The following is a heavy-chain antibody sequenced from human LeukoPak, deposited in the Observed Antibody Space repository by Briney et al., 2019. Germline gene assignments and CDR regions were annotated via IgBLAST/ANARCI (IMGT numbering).Heavy chain of an antibody. D-gene: IGHD6-19*01. CDR2: IYSGGST. CDR1: GFTVSSNY. CDR3: ARGVSGWYIFDY. V-gene: IGHV3-53*01. J-gene: IGHJ4*02. Sequence: GSLRLSCAASGFTVSSNYMSWVRQAPGKGLEWVSVIYSGGSTYYADSVKGRFTISRDNSKNTLYLQMNSLRAEDTAVYYCARGVSGWYIFDYWGQGTLVTVSS.